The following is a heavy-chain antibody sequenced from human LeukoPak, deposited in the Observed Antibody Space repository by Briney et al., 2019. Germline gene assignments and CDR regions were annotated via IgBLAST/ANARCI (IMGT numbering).Heavy chain of an antibody. D-gene: IGHD3-3*01. Sequence: ASVKVSCKASGYTFTSYGISWVRQAPGQGLEWMGWISAYNGNTNYAQKLQGRVTMTTDTSTSTAYMELRSLRSDDTAVYYCARDEMGITIFGVVIRGAFDIWGQGTMVTVSS. CDR2: ISAYNGNT. J-gene: IGHJ3*02. V-gene: IGHV1-18*01. CDR3: ARDEMGITIFGVVIRGAFDI. CDR1: GYTFTSYG.